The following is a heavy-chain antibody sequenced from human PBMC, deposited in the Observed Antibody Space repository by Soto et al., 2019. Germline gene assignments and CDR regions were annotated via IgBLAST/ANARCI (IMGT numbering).Heavy chain of an antibody. CDR1: GYTFTSYA. D-gene: IGHD3-10*01. J-gene: IGHJ4*02. CDR2: INAGNGNT. V-gene: IGHV1-3*01. Sequence: ASVKVSCKASGYTFTSYAMHWVRQAPGQRLEWMGWINAGNGNTKYSQKFQGRVTITRDTSASTAYMDLQMNSLRVEDTAVYYCAKGAVYGSGSYYNPSAYIDYWGQGALVTVSS. CDR3: AKGAVYGSGSYYNPSAYIDY.